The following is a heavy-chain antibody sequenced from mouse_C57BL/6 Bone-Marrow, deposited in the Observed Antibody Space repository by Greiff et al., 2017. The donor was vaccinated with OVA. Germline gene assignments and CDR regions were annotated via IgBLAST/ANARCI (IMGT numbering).Heavy chain of an antibody. V-gene: IGHV1-4*01. Sequence: VQLQQSGAELARPGASVKMSCKASGYTFTSYTMHWVKQRPGQGLEWIGYINPSSGYTKYNQKFKDKATLTADKSSSTAYMQLSSLTSEDSAVYYCARRDFCYGSSWYFDVWGTGTTVTVSS. CDR3: ARRDFCYGSSWYFDV. J-gene: IGHJ1*03. D-gene: IGHD1-1*01. CDR1: GYTFTSYT. CDR2: INPSSGYT.